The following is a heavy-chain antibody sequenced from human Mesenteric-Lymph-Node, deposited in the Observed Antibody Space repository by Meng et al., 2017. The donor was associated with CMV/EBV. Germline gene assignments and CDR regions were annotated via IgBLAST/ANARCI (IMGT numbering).Heavy chain of an antibody. CDR2: IYPGDSDT. J-gene: IGHJ6*02. Sequence: KVSCKGSGYSFTSYWIGWVRQMPGKGLEWMGIIYPGDSDTRYSPSFQGQVTITADKSISTAYLQWSSLKASDTAMYYCAKTGSRSYWVSHYGMDVWGQGTTVTVSS. CDR1: GYSFTSYW. D-gene: IGHD3-10*01. V-gene: IGHV5-51*01. CDR3: AKTGSRSYWVSHYGMDV.